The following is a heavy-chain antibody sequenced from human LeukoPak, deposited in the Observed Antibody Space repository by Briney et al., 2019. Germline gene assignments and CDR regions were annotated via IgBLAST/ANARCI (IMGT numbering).Heavy chain of an antibody. Sequence: PGGSLRLSCAASGFTFSSYAMHWVRQAPGKGLEWVAVISYDGSNKYYADSVKGRFTISRDNSKNTLYLQMNSLRAEDTAVYYCARDPSGAGWSGYFSHHSFDPWGQGTLVTVSS. CDR1: GFTFSSYA. CDR2: ISYDGSNK. CDR3: ARDPSGAGWSGYFSHHSFDP. D-gene: IGHD3-3*01. V-gene: IGHV3-30*01. J-gene: IGHJ5*02.